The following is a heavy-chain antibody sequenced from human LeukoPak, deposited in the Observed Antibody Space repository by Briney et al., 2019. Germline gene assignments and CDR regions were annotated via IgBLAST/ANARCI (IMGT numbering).Heavy chain of an antibody. CDR2: IWYDGSNK. Sequence: PGGSLRHTRAASGFTFSSYGLHWVCQAPGKGLEWVAVIWYDGSNKYYADSVNGRFTISRDNSKNTLYLQMNSLRAEDTAVYYCAKSGIVSTIPLDYWGQGTLVTVSS. D-gene: IGHD5-12*01. CDR1: GFTFSSYG. J-gene: IGHJ4*02. CDR3: AKSGIVSTIPLDY. V-gene: IGHV3-33*06.